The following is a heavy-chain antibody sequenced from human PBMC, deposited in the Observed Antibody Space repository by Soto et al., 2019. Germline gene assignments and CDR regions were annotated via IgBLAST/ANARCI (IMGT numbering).Heavy chain of an antibody. J-gene: IGHJ4*02. Sequence: PSETPSLTCTVSDGSISTYYCNWIRQPAGKGLEWIGRIDASGSTDYDPSLKSRVTMSVDTSKNQFSLRLSSVTAADTAVYYCARGGHDFWSGPFDYWGQGAQVTVSS. CDR3: ARGGHDFWSGPFDY. D-gene: IGHD3-3*01. V-gene: IGHV4-4*07. CDR2: IDASGST. CDR1: DGSISTYY.